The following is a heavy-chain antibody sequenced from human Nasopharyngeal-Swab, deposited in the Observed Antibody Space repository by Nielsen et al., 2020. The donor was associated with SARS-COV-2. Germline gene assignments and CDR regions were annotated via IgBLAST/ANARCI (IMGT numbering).Heavy chain of an antibody. CDR2: INPNSGDT. CDR1: GYTFTDYY. D-gene: IGHD6-13*01. V-gene: IGHV1-2*06. J-gene: IGHJ4*02. CDR3: ARKKQLVRPFDY. Sequence: ASVKVSCKASGYTFTDYYMHWVRQAPGQGLEWMGRINPNSGDTNYAQNFQGRVTMTRDTSIKTAYMELSSLRSDDTAVYYCARKKQLVRPFDYWGQGTLVTVSS.